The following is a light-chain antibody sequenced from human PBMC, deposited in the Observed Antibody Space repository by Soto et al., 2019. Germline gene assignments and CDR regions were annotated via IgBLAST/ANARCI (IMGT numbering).Light chain of an antibody. V-gene: IGLV2-23*02. J-gene: IGLJ1*01. CDR3: RSNAASSPFYV. CDR1: SSDVGSYNL. CDR2: EVT. Sequence: QSALTQPASVSGSPGQSITIACTGTSSDVGSYNLVSWYQQHPGKAPKLMIYEVTKWPSGVSNRFSGSKSGNTASLTISGLQAEDEADYYRRSNAASSPFYVLGTGTNVTV.